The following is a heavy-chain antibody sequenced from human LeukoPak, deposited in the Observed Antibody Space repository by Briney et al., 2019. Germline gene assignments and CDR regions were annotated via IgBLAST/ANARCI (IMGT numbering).Heavy chain of an antibody. J-gene: IGHJ4*02. D-gene: IGHD3-3*01. Sequence: GGSLRLSCAASGFTFSSYAMSWVRQAPGKGPEWVSAISGSGGSTYYADSVKGRFTISRDNSKNTLYLQMNSLRAEDTAVYYCARDERLLSFLKWGQGTLVTVSS. CDR3: ARDERLLSFLK. CDR1: GFTFSSYA. V-gene: IGHV3-23*01. CDR2: ISGSGGST.